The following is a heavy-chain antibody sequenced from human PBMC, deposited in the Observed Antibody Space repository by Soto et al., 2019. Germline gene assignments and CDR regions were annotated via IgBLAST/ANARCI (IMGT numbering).Heavy chain of an antibody. CDR3: ARDKGYCSGASCPDFDY. J-gene: IGHJ4*02. D-gene: IGHD2-15*01. CDR2: IIPNLGIT. V-gene: IGHV1-69*08. CDR1: GGTLSSYT. Sequence: QVQLVQSGAEVNKPGSSVKVSCKASGGTLSSYTCSWVRQAPGQGLEWMGRIIPNLGITNYAQKFQGRITIIVDKSTSTAYMELSSLRSEDTAVYYCARDKGYCSGASCPDFDYWGQGTLVTVSS.